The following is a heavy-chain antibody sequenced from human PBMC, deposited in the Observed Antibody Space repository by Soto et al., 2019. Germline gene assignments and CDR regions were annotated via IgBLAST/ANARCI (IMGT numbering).Heavy chain of an antibody. V-gene: IGHV3-23*01. CDR3: AKDPNGDYVGAFDI. CDR1: GFTFSSYA. CDR2: ISASGGRT. Sequence: GGSLRLSCAASGFTFSSYAMSWVRQAPGAGLEWVSGISASGGRTYYADSVKGRFTISRDNSNNNLFLQMTSLRAEDTALYYCAKDPNGDYVGAFDIWGRGTMVTVSS. J-gene: IGHJ3*02. D-gene: IGHD4-17*01.